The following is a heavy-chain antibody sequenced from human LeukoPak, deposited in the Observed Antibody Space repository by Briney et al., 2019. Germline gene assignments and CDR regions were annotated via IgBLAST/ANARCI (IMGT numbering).Heavy chain of an antibody. V-gene: IGHV3-11*04. CDR1: AFTFTDYY. CDR2: ISSSGTAI. J-gene: IGHJ4*02. CDR3: ARTISRGYFDY. D-gene: IGHD3-10*01. Sequence: GSLRLSCAASAFTFTDYYMSWIRQAPGKGLEWISYISSSGTAISYADSVKGRLTISRDNAKNSLYLQMNSLRAEDTAVYYCARTISRGYFDYWGQGTLVTVSS.